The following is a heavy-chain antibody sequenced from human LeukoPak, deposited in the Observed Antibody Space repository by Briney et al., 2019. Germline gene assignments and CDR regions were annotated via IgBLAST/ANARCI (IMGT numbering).Heavy chain of an antibody. J-gene: IGHJ4*02. CDR3: ATFISIVVVVAATRNFDY. V-gene: IGHV1-69-2*01. Sequence: GASVKVSCKASGYTFTDYYMHWVQQAPGKGLEWMGRVDPEDGETIYAEKFQGRVTITADTSTDTAYMGLSSLRSEDTAVYYCATFISIVVVVAATRNFDYWGQGTLVTVSS. D-gene: IGHD2-15*01. CDR1: GYTFTDYY. CDR2: VDPEDGET.